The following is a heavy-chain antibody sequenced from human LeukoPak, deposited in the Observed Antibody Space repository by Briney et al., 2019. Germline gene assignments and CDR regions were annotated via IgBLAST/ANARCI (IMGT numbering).Heavy chain of an antibody. Sequence: GGSLRLSCAASGFAFSSYAMSWVRQAPGKGLEWVSAISGSGGSTYYADSVKGRFTISRDNSKNTLYLQMNSLRAEDTAVYYCAKLRFLEWFSQKDAFDIWGQGTMLTVSS. J-gene: IGHJ3*02. CDR3: AKLRFLEWFSQKDAFDI. D-gene: IGHD3-3*01. CDR2: ISGSGGST. V-gene: IGHV3-23*01. CDR1: GFAFSSYA.